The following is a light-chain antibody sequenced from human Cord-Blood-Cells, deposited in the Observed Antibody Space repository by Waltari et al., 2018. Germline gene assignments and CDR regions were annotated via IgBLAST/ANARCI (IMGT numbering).Light chain of an antibody. CDR1: QSLLHSNGYNY. CDR3: MQALQTPLT. CDR2: LGS. J-gene: IGKJ4*01. V-gene: IGKV2-28*01. Sequence: DIVMTQSPLSLHVTPGEPASISCRSSQSLLHSNGYNYLDWYLQQPGQSPQLLIYLGSNRASGVPDRFSGSGSGTDFTLKISRVEAEDVGVYYCMQALQTPLTFGGGTKVEIK.